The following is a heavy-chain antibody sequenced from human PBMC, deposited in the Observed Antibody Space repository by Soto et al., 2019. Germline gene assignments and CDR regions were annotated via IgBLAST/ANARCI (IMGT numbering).Heavy chain of an antibody. CDR3: TRHLDSGWYDYYGMDV. D-gene: IGHD6-19*01. CDR1: GFTFSGSA. J-gene: IGHJ6*02. V-gene: IGHV3-73*01. CDR2: IRSKANSYAT. Sequence: PDGSLRLSCAASGFTFSGSAMHWVRQASGKGLEWVGRIRSKANSYATAYAASVKGRFTISRDDSKNAAYLHMNSLKTEDTAVYYCTRHLDSGWYDYYGMDVLSQGTTL.